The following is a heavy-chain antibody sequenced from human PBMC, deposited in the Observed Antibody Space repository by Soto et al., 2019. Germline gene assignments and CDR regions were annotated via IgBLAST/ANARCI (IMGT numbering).Heavy chain of an antibody. D-gene: IGHD4-17*01. CDR2: IYYSGDT. V-gene: IGHV4-59*08. CDR1: GGSINSHY. CDR3: AIYDDYRPLFFAS. J-gene: IGHJ4*02. Sequence: QVQLQESGPGLVRPSETLSLTCTVSGGSINSHYWSWIRQSPGKGLEWIGSIYYSGDTAYNPSLKCRFSISVHTSKRQFSLRLNSVSAADTAVYYCAIYDDYRPLFFASWGRGTQVTVSS.